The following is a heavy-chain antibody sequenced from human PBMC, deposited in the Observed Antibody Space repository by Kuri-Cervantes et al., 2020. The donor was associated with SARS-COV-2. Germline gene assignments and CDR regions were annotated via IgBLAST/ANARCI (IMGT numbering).Heavy chain of an antibody. J-gene: IGHJ6*03. CDR3: ARVTRYSSSSASDDYYYYMDV. CDR1: GYTFTGYY. Sequence: ASVKVSCKASGYTFTGYYMHWVRQAPGQGLEWMGWINPNSGGTNYAQKFQGRATMTRDTSISTAYMELSRLRSDDTAVYYCARVTRYSSSSASDDYYYYMDVWGKGTTVTVSS. D-gene: IGHD6-6*01. V-gene: IGHV1-2*02. CDR2: INPNSGGT.